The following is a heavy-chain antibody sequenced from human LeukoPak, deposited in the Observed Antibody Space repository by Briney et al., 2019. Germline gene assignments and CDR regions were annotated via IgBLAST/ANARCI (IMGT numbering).Heavy chain of an antibody. Sequence: PGGSLRLSCAASGFTFDDYAMHWVRRAPGKGLEWVSGISWNSGSIGYADSVKSRFTISRDNAKNSLYLQMNSLRAEDTALYYCAKGGDDSSGYYRLAYFDYWGQGTLVTVSS. D-gene: IGHD3-22*01. J-gene: IGHJ4*02. CDR3: AKGGDDSSGYYRLAYFDY. CDR1: GFTFDDYA. V-gene: IGHV3-9*01. CDR2: ISWNSGSI.